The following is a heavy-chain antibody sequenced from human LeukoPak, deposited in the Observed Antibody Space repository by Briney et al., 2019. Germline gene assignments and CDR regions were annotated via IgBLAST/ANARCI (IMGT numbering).Heavy chain of an antibody. V-gene: IGHV1-2*02. D-gene: IGHD4-17*01. Sequence: SVKVSCKASGYTFTGYYMHWVRQAPGQGLEWMGWINPNSGGTNYAQKFQGRVTMTRDTSISTAYMELSSLRSEDTAVYYCAREGLPGDYSVFDYWGQGTLVTVSS. CDR2: INPNSGGT. CDR3: AREGLPGDYSVFDY. J-gene: IGHJ4*02. CDR1: GYTFTGYY.